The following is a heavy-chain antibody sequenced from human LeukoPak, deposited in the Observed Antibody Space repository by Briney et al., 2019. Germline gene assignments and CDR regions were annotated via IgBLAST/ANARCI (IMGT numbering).Heavy chain of an antibody. CDR1: GFTFSSYG. Sequence: RGSLRLSCAASGFTFSSYGMHWVRQAPGKGLEWVAFIRYDGSNKYYADSVKGRFTISRDNAKNSLYLQMNSLRAEDTAVYYCARTHDAFDIWSQGTMVTVSS. J-gene: IGHJ3*02. V-gene: IGHV3-30*02. CDR2: IRYDGSNK. CDR3: ARTHDAFDI.